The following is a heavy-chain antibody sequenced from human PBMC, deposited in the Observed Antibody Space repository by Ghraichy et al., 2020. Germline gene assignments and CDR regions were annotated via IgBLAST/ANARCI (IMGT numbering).Heavy chain of an antibody. D-gene: IGHD6-19*01. J-gene: IGHJ4*02. CDR2: INPNSGGT. V-gene: IGHV1-2*06. CDR3: ARMPPVAGTEYYFDY. Sequence: ASVKVSCKASGYTFTGYYMHWVRQAPGQGLEWMGRINPNSGGTNYAQKFQGRVTMTRDTSISTAYMELSRLRSDDTAVYYCARMPPVAGTEYYFDYWGQGTLVTVSS. CDR1: GYTFTGYY.